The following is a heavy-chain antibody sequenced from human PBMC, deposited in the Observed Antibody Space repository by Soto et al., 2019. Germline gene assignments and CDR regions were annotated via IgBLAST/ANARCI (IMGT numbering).Heavy chain of an antibody. Sequence: GASVKVSCKASGGTFSSYAISWVRQAPGQGLEWLGGIIPIFGTANYAQKFQGRVTITADESTSTACMELSSLRSEDTAVYYCARERDIVVVPAAHGLYAFDYWGQGTLVTVSS. D-gene: IGHD2-2*01. CDR2: IIPIFGTA. V-gene: IGHV1-69*13. CDR1: GGTFSSYA. J-gene: IGHJ4*02. CDR3: ARERDIVVVPAAHGLYAFDY.